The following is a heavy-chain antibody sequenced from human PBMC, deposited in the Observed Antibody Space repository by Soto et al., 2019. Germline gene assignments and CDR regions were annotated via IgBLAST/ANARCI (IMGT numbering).Heavy chain of an antibody. J-gene: IGHJ4*02. Sequence: QVQLQESGPGLVKPSETLSLTCTVSGGSISSYYWSWIRQPPGKGLEWIGYIYYSGSTNYNPSLKSRVTISVDTSKTQFSLKLSSVTAADTAVYYCAREIGRGHRRVDYWGQGTLVTVSS. CDR3: AREIGRGHRRVDY. V-gene: IGHV4-59*01. CDR1: GGSISSYY. CDR2: IYYSGST. D-gene: IGHD3-10*01.